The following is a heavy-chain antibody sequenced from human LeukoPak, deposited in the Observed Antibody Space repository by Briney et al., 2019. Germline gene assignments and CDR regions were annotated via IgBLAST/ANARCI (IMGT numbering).Heavy chain of an antibody. V-gene: IGHV3-9*03. D-gene: IGHD1-26*01. CDR3: ARWARGSVGPFDY. J-gene: IGHJ4*02. CDR1: GFTFADYS. Sequence: GGSLRLSCAGFGFTFADYSIYWVRQAPGKGLEWVSGINWSSDAIVYADSVKGRFIISRDNAKSSLYLQMNHLRPEDMGFYYCARWARGSVGPFDYWGQGTLVTVSS. CDR2: INWSSDAI.